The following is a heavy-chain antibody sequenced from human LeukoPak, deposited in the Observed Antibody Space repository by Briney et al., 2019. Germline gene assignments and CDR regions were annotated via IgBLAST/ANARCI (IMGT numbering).Heavy chain of an antibody. D-gene: IGHD3-22*01. CDR1: GGSISSSSYY. J-gene: IGHJ4*02. V-gene: IGHV4-30-2*01. CDR3: ARVRDSRDFDY. Sequence: SETLSLTCTVSGGSISSSSYYWGWIRQPPGKGLEWIGYIYHSGSTYYNPSLKSRVTISVDRSKNQFSLKLSSVTAADTAVYYCARVRDSRDFDYWGQGTLVTVSS. CDR2: IYHSGST.